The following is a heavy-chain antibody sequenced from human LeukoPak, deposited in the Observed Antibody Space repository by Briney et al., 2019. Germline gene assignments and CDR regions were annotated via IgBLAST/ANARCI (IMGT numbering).Heavy chain of an antibody. V-gene: IGHV4-39*01. D-gene: IGHD2-2*01. CDR2: IDNSGST. Sequence: PSETLSLTCAVYGGSFSSYYWGWIRQSPGKGLEWIGSIDNSGSTYYNPSLKSRVTISEDTSKNQFSLKLSSVTAADTAVYYCARHPMRYCSSTSCFWNWFDPWGQGTLVTVSS. J-gene: IGHJ5*02. CDR1: GGSFSSYY. CDR3: ARHPMRYCSSTSCFWNWFDP.